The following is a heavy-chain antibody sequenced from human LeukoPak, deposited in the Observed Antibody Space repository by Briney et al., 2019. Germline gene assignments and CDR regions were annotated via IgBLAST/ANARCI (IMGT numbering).Heavy chain of an antibody. J-gene: IGHJ4*02. V-gene: IGHV1-69*06. Sequence: GASVKVSCKASGGTFSSYAISWVRQAPGQGLEWMGGIIPIFGTANYAQKFQGRVTITADKSTSTAYMELSSLRSEDTAVYYCARFPTSLRDIVVVPAAIGYFDYWGQGTLVTVSS. D-gene: IGHD2-2*02. CDR3: ARFPTSLRDIVVVPAAIGYFDY. CDR2: IIPIFGTA. CDR1: GGTFSSYA.